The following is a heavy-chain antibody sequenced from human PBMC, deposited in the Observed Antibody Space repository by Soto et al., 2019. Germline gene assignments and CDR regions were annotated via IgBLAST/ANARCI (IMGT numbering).Heavy chain of an antibody. D-gene: IGHD2-21*01. Sequence: PAETPSLTCAVSGGSISSGGYSWGWIRHPPGKGLEWIGYIYHSGSTYYNPSLKSRVTISVDRSKNQFSLKLSSVTAADTAVYYCARGNVVAIDYWGQGTLVTVSS. V-gene: IGHV4-30-2*01. J-gene: IGHJ4*02. CDR3: ARGNVVAIDY. CDR2: IYHSGST. CDR1: GGSISSGGYS.